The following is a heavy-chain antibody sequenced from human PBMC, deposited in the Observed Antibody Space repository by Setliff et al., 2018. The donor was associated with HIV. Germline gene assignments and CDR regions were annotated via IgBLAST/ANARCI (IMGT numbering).Heavy chain of an antibody. CDR3: ARKHATLPFDY. CDR1: GGTFSSYA. D-gene: IGHD1-26*01. V-gene: IGHV1-18*01. CDR2: ISPYNGHT. Sequence: ASVKVSCKASGGTFSSYAISWVRQAPGQGLEWMGWISPYNGHTNYAQNFQGRVTLTRDTSTSTAYMELRSLTSDDTGVYYCARKHATLPFDYWGQGTLVTVSS. J-gene: IGHJ4*02.